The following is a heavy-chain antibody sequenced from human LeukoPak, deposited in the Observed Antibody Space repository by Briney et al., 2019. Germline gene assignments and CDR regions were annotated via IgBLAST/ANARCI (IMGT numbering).Heavy chain of an antibody. Sequence: ASVKVSCKASGYTFTSYDINWVRQATGQGLEWMGWMNPNSGNTGYAQKFQGRVTMTRNTSISTAYMELSSLRSEDTAVYYCARVGPQQYYDFWSENWFDPWGQGTLVTVSS. J-gene: IGHJ5*02. V-gene: IGHV1-8*01. CDR3: ARVGPQQYYDFWSENWFDP. D-gene: IGHD3-3*01. CDR2: MNPNSGNT. CDR1: GYTFTSYD.